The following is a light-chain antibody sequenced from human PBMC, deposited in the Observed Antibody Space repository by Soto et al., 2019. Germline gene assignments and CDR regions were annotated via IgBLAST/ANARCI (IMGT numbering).Light chain of an antibody. CDR1: SSDVGGYNY. Sequence: QSALTQPASVSGSPGQSITISCTGTSSDVGGYNYVSWYQQLPGKAPKLMIFGVTERPSGVPDRFSGSKSGNTASLTVSGLQADDEAVYYCYSYAGRNIWVFGGGTKLTVL. J-gene: IGLJ3*02. CDR2: GVT. CDR3: YSYAGRNIWV. V-gene: IGLV2-8*01.